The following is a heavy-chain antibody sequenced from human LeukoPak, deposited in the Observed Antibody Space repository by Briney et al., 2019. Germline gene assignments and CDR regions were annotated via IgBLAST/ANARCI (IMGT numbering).Heavy chain of an antibody. CDR1: GVSISYYY. D-gene: IGHD3-22*01. CDR3: ARMGDYYDSSGYRHDAFDI. CDR2: IYSSGST. J-gene: IGHJ3*02. V-gene: IGHV4-59*01. Sequence: PSETLSLTCTVSGVSISYYYWNWIRQPPGKGLEWIGYIYSSGSTNYNPSLKSRVTISLDTSKNQFSLKLSSVTAADTAVYYCARMGDYYDSSGYRHDAFDIWGQGTMVTVSS.